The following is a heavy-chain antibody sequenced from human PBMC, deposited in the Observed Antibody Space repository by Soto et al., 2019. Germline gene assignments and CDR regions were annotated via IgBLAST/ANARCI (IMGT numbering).Heavy chain of an antibody. J-gene: IGHJ1*01. Sequence: EVQLVESGGGLVQPGGSLKLSCAASGFTFSGSAMHWVRQASGKGLEWVGRIRSKANSYATAYAASVKGRFTISRDDAKNTEYVQRNSRKAEDTSVYFCTGDSSRGGFWGQGTLVTVSS. CDR2: IRSKANSYAT. V-gene: IGHV3-73*01. CDR3: TGDSSRGGF. CDR1: GFTFSGSA. D-gene: IGHD3-22*01.